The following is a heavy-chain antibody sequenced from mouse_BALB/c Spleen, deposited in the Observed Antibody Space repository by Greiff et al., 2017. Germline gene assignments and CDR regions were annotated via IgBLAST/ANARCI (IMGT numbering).Heavy chain of an antibody. CDR3: AKHGHYYAMDY. CDR2: IWGGGSS. V-gene: IGHV2-6-5*01. CDR1: GFSLTDYG. Sequence: QVQLKESGPGLVAPSQSLSITCTVSGFSLTDYGVSWIRQPPGKGLEWLGGIWGGGSSNYNSAIKSRLSISKDNSKSQVFLKMNSLQTDDTAMDYCAKHGHYYAMDYWGQGTSVTVSS. J-gene: IGHJ4*01.